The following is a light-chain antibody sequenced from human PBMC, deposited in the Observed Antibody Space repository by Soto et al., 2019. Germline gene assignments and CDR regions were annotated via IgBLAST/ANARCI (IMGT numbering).Light chain of an antibody. CDR2: AAS. CDR3: QQLNSYPGT. CDR1: QSSSNH. Sequence: DIQMTQSPSSLSASVEYRFIITCRASQSSSNHLNWYQKKAGKAPKLLIYAASPLQSGVPSRFSGSGSGKEFTITISSLQPEDFATYYCQQLNSYPGTFGQGTKVDI. J-gene: IGKJ1*01. V-gene: IGKV1-17*01.